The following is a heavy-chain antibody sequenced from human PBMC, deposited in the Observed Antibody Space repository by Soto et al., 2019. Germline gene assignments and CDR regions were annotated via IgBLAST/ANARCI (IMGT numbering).Heavy chain of an antibody. Sequence: SLRLSCAASGFTFDDYAMHWVRQAPGKGLEWVSGISWNSGSIGYADSVKGRFTISRDNAKNSLYLQMNSLRAEDTALYYCAKDHGPGITIFGVVTGPFDYWGQGTLVTVSS. CDR2: ISWNSGSI. V-gene: IGHV3-9*01. CDR1: GFTFDDYA. D-gene: IGHD3-3*01. CDR3: AKDHGPGITIFGVVTGPFDY. J-gene: IGHJ4*02.